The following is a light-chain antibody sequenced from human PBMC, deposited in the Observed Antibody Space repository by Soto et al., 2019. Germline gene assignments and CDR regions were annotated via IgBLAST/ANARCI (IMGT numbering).Light chain of an antibody. CDR2: DAS. CDR1: QSVSIS. J-gene: IGKJ5*01. CDR3: QQYHRSSIT. Sequence: EIVLAQSPATLSLSPGEGATLSCRASQSVSISLAWYQQKPGQAPRLLIYDASNRATGVPARFSGTGSGTEFTLTISSLQPDDFATYYCQQYHRSSITFGQGTRLEI. V-gene: IGKV3-11*01.